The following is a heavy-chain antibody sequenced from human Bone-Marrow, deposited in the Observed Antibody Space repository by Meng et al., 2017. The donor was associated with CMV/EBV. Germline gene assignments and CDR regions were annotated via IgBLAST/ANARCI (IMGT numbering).Heavy chain of an antibody. V-gene: IGHV3-73*01. CDR1: GFTFSCSA. D-gene: IGHD3-22*01. J-gene: IGHJ4*02. CDR3: AKRGSYYYDSSGSYIASPFDH. CDR2: IRSKANSYAT. Sequence: GESLKISCAAAGFTFSCSAMHWVRQASGKGLEWVGRIRSKANSYATAYAASVKGRFTISRDNSKNTIFLQMTSLRVEDTAIYYCAKRGSYYYDSSGSYIASPFDHWGQGTLVTVSS.